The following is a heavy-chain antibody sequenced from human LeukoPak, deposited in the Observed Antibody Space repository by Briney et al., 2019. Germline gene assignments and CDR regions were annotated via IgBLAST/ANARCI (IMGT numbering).Heavy chain of an antibody. CDR1: GYTFTIYE. CDR2: MNLNRGNT. J-gene: IGHJ4*02. V-gene: IGHV1-8*01. Sequence: GASVTVSSKAPGYTFTIYEINWVRQALGQGLGWMGWMNLNRGNTGDAPKFQGRVTMTRTTSINTAYMELSSLRSEDTAVYYCAKGGGKYSALECWGQGALVTVAS. D-gene: IGHD5-18*01. CDR3: AKGGGKYSALEC.